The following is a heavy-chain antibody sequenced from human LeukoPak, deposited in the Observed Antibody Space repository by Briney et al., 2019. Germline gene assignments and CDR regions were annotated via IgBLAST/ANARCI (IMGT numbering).Heavy chain of an antibody. J-gene: IGHJ6*03. D-gene: IGHD3-3*01. V-gene: IGHV4-34*08. CDR2: INHSGST. CDR3: AGVPYDFWSGYYYYYYMDV. CDR1: GFIFNNHA. Sequence: GSLRLSCAASGFIFNNHAMGWVRQAPGKGLEWIGEINHSGSTNYNPSLKSRVTISVDTSKNQSSLKLSSVTAADTAVYYCAGVPYDFWSGYYYYYYMDVWGKGTTVTVSS.